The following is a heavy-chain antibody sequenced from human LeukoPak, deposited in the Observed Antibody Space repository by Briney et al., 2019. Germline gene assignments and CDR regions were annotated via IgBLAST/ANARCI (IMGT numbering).Heavy chain of an antibody. V-gene: IGHV1-18*01. D-gene: IGHD3-22*01. CDR1: GGTFSSYA. CDR3: ARAPYDSSGQYFDY. Sequence: ASVKVSCKASGGTFSSYAISWVRQAPGQGLEWMGWISVYNGNTNFAQKFQGRVTLTTDTSTSTAYMELRSLRSDDTAVYYCARAPYDSSGQYFDYWGQGTLVTVSS. J-gene: IGHJ4*02. CDR2: ISVYNGNT.